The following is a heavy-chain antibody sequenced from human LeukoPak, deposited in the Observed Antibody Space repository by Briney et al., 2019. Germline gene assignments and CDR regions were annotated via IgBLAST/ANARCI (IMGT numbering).Heavy chain of an antibody. V-gene: IGHV3-48*01. D-gene: IGHD5-24*01. CDR2: IGIDSGNT. Sequence: GGSLRLSCAAAGFTFSDYSMNWVRQAPGTGLGWISYIGIDSGNTNYADSVKGRFTISGDKAKSSLYLQMNSLRVEDTAVYYCARDYKYAFDNWGQGTLVTVSS. J-gene: IGHJ4*02. CDR1: GFTFSDYS. CDR3: ARDYKYAFDN.